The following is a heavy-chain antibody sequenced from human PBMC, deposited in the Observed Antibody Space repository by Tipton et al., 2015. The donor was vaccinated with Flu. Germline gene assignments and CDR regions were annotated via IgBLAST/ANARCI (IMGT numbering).Heavy chain of an antibody. Sequence: GEALSSSGYYWGWIRQPPGKGLEWIGSIYYSGSTYYNPSLKSRVTISVDTSKNQFFLKLISVTAADTAVYYCARVSPGVESWFDPWGQGTLVTVSS. CDR1: GEALSSSGYY. V-gene: IGHV4-39*07. J-gene: IGHJ5*02. D-gene: IGHD3-3*01. CDR2: IYYSGST. CDR3: ARVSPGVESWFDP.